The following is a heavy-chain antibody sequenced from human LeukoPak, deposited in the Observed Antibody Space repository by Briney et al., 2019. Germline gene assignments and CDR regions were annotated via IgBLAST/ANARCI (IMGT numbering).Heavy chain of an antibody. CDR2: ISSDGSST. V-gene: IGHV3-74*01. J-gene: IGHJ4*02. D-gene: IGHD5-18*01. CDR3: TSNTVDTALGIDY. Sequence: GGSLRLSCAASGFTFSRHWMHWVRQAPGKGLVWVSRISSDGSSTSYADSVKGRFTISRDNAKNTLFLQMNSLRGEDTAAYYCTSNTVDTALGIDYWGQGTLVTVSS. CDR1: GFTFSRHW.